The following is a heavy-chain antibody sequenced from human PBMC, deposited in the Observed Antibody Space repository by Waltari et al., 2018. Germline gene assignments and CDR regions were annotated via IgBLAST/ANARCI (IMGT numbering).Heavy chain of an antibody. CDR1: GFTFDDYG. Sequence: EVQLVESGGGVVRPGGSLRLSCAASGFTFDDYGMSWVRQVPGKVLEWVAGLNWNGATTRYAESVRGRFTISRDNCKNSLYLHMNSLRAEDTALYHCAKTKYSGTYYFDSWGLGTLVTVSS. D-gene: IGHD1-26*01. V-gene: IGHV3-20*01. CDR3: AKTKYSGTYYFDS. J-gene: IGHJ4*02. CDR2: LNWNGATT.